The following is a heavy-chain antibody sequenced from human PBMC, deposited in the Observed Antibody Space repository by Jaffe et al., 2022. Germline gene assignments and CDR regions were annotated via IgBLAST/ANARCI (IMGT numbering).Heavy chain of an antibody. CDR1: GFTFSSYG. D-gene: IGHD2-2*01. CDR3: AKDRIVVVPAANDY. CDR2: IRYDGSNK. Sequence: QVQLVESGGGVVQPGGSLRLSCAASGFTFSSYGMHWVRQAPGKGLEWVAFIRYDGSNKYYADSVKGRFTISRDNSKNTLYLQMNSLRAEDTAVYYCAKDRIVVVPAANDYWGQGTLVTVSS. J-gene: IGHJ4*02. V-gene: IGHV3-30*02.